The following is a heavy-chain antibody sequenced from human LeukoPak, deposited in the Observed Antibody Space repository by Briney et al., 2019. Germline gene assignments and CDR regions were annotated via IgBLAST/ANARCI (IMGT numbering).Heavy chain of an antibody. CDR2: IYSGDST. J-gene: IGHJ4*02. Sequence: GGSLRLSCVASGFSSTYMSWVRQAPGKGLEWVSAIYSGDSTYYADSVKGRFTISRDISKNTVYLQMNSLRPEDTAVYHCARDLWDATGYWGQGTLVTVAS. CDR1: GFSSTY. V-gene: IGHV3-66*02. D-gene: IGHD3-3*01. CDR3: ARDLWDATGY.